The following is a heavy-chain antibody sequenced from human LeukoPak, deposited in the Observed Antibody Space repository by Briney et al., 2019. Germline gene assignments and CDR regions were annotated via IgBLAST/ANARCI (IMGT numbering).Heavy chain of an antibody. CDR2: ISHSGGAE. Sequence: PGGSLRLSCAASGFRFSTYSMNWVRQAPGKGLEWISYISHSGGAEHYTDSVKGRFTISRDNANNLLYLQMNSLRGEDTAVYYCTRDRSRAEDDWGQGTLVTVSS. CDR3: TRDRSRAEDD. D-gene: IGHD1-14*01. V-gene: IGHV3-48*04. J-gene: IGHJ4*02. CDR1: GFRFSTYS.